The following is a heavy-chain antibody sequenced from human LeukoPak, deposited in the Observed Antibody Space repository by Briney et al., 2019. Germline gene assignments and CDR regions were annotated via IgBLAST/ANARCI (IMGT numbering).Heavy chain of an antibody. CDR3: ARDPGIMITFGGVIVTTYNWFDP. CDR1: GYTFTGYH. Sequence: ASVKVSCKASGYTFTGYHMHGVRQAPGQGLEWMGWINPNSGSTNYAQKLQGRVTMTRDTSISTAYMELSRLRSDDTAVYYCARDPGIMITFGGVIVTTYNWFDPWGQGTLVTVSS. D-gene: IGHD3-16*02. J-gene: IGHJ5*02. CDR2: INPNSGST. V-gene: IGHV1-2*02.